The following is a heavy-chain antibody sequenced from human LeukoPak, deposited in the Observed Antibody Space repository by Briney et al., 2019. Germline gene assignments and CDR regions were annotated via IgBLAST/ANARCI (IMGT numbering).Heavy chain of an antibody. Sequence: SETLSLTCTVSGGSISSYYWSWIRKPPGKGLEWIGYIYYSGSTNYNPSLKSRVTISVDTSKNQFSLKLSSVTAADTAVYYCARRLYGRMDVWGKGTTVTVSS. V-gene: IGHV4-59*01. CDR3: ARRLYGRMDV. CDR1: GGSISSYY. J-gene: IGHJ6*04. CDR2: IYYSGST. D-gene: IGHD3-10*01.